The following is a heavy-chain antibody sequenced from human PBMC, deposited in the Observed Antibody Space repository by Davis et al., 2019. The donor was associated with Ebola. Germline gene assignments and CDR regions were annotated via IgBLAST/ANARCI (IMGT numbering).Heavy chain of an antibody. D-gene: IGHD1-7*01. Sequence: ASVKVSCKASGYTFTSYDINWVRQATGQGLEWMGWMNPNSGNTGYAQKFQGRVTMTRNTSISTVYMELSSLRSEDTAVYYCARAPPITGTPHPFVDYWGQGTLVTVSS. CDR3: ARAPPITGTPHPFVDY. J-gene: IGHJ4*02. CDR1: GYTFTSYD. CDR2: MNPNSGNT. V-gene: IGHV1-8*01.